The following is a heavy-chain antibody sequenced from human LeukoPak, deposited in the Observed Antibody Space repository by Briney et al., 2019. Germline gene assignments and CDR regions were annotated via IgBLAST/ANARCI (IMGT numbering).Heavy chain of an antibody. CDR2: IFPSGGEI. CDR3: ATYRQVLLPFES. J-gene: IGHJ4*02. Sequence: GGSLRLSCAASGFTFSSYAMSWVRQAPGKGLEWVSSIFPSGGEIHYADSVRGRFTIYRDNSKSILSLQMNSLRAEDTAIYYCATYRQVLLPFESWGQGTLVTVSS. V-gene: IGHV3-23*01. D-gene: IGHD5-18*01. CDR1: GFTFSSYA.